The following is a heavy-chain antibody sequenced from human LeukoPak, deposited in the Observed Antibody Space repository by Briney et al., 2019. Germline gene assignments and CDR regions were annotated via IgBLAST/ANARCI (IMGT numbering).Heavy chain of an antibody. CDR3: ARGELGGGNWFDP. J-gene: IGHJ5*02. D-gene: IGHD1-26*01. V-gene: IGHV1-2*02. Sequence: ASVKVSCKAPGYTFTGYYMHWVRQAPGQGLEWMGWINPNSGGTNYAQKFQGRVTMTRDTSISTAYMELSRLRSDDTAVYYCARGELGGGNWFDPWGQGTLVTVSS. CDR1: GYTFTGYY. CDR2: INPNSGGT.